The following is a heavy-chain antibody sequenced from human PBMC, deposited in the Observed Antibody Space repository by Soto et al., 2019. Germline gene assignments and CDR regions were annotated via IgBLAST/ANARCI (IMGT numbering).Heavy chain of an antibody. V-gene: IGHV1-46*03. D-gene: IGHD2-15*01. CDR2: INPSGGST. CDR3: TRAYCSGGSCYGFDAFDI. J-gene: IGHJ3*02. CDR1: GYTFTSYY. Sequence: GASVKVSCKASGYTFTSYYMHWVRQAPGQGLEWMGIINPSGGSTTYAQKFQGRVSMTRDTSTSTVYMELSTLRSEDTAVYYCTRAYCSGGSCYGFDAFDIWAQRTMVTVSS.